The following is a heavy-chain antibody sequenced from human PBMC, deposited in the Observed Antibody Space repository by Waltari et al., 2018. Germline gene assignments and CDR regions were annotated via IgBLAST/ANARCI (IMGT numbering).Heavy chain of an antibody. V-gene: IGHV3-30*02. CDR1: GFTFSSYG. CDR2: IRYDGSNK. J-gene: IGHJ6*03. Sequence: QVQLVESGGGVVQPGGSLRLSCAASGFTFSSYGMHWVRPGPGQGLEWVAFIRYDGSNKYYADSVKGRFTISRDNSKNTLYLQMNSLRAEDTAVYYCAKGYYSYGTYYYYYMDVWGKGTTVTISS. CDR3: AKGYYSYGTYYYYYMDV. D-gene: IGHD5-18*01.